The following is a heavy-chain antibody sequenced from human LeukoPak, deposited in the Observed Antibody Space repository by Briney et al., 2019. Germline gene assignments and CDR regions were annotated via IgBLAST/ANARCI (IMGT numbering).Heavy chain of an antibody. V-gene: IGHV1-8*02. CDR3: ARGTVTFDY. J-gene: IGHJ4*02. CDR1: GYTFTSYG. D-gene: IGHD4-17*01. CDR2: MNPNSGNT. Sequence: ASVKVSCKASGYTFTSYGISWVRQAPGQGLEWMGWMNPNSGNTGYVQKFQGRVTMTRNTSISTAYMELSSLRSEDTAVYYCARGTVTFDYWGQGTLVTVSS.